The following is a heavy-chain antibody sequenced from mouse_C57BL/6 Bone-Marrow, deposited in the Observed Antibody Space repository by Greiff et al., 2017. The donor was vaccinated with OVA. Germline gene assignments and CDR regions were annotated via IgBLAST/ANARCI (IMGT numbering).Heavy chain of an antibody. Sequence: DVKLVESGGGLVKPGGSLKLSCAASGFTFSSYAMSWVRQTPEKRLEWVATISDGGSYTYYPDNVKGRFTISRDNAKNNLYLQMSHLKSEDTAMYYCARDEPLGSFAYWGQGTLVTVSA. CDR2: ISDGGSYT. D-gene: IGHD6-1*01. CDR3: ARDEPLGSFAY. CDR1: GFTFSSYA. V-gene: IGHV5-4*01. J-gene: IGHJ3*01.